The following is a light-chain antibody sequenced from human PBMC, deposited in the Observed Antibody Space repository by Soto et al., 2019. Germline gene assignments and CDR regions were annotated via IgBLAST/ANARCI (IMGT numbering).Light chain of an antibody. Sequence: QSVLTQPPSVSGAPGQRVTISSTGSSSNIGAGYDVHWYQQLPGTAPKLLIYGNSNRPSGVPDRFSGSKSGTSASLAITGLQAEDEADYYCQSYDSTVVFGGGTQLTVL. J-gene: IGLJ2*01. V-gene: IGLV1-40*01. CDR2: GNS. CDR3: QSYDSTVV. CDR1: SSNIGAGYD.